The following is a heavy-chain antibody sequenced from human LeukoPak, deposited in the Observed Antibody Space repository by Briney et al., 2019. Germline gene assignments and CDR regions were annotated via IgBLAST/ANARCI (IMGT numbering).Heavy chain of an antibody. Sequence: GRSLRLSCAASGFTFSSYGMHWVRQAPGKGLEWVAVISDDGSYKYYADSVKGRFTISRDNFKNTLYLQMNSLRAEDTAVYYCAKDGYSSSWYSHSDYWGQGTLVTVSS. CDR3: AKDGYSSSWYSHSDY. D-gene: IGHD6-13*01. J-gene: IGHJ4*02. CDR2: ISDDGSYK. V-gene: IGHV3-30*18. CDR1: GFTFSSYG.